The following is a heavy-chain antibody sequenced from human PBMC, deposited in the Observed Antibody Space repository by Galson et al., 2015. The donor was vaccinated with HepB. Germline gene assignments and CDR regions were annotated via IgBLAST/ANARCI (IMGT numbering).Heavy chain of an antibody. D-gene: IGHD3-9*01. CDR3: TREKGYYDILTGYSPFDY. Sequence: SLRLSCAASGFTFGDYAMSWFRQAPGKGLEWVGFIRSKAYGGTTEYAASVKGRFTISRDDSKSIAYLQMNSLKTEDTAVYYCTREKGYYDILTGYSPFDYWGQGTLVTVSS. CDR1: GFTFGDYA. CDR2: IRSKAYGGTT. J-gene: IGHJ4*02. V-gene: IGHV3-49*03.